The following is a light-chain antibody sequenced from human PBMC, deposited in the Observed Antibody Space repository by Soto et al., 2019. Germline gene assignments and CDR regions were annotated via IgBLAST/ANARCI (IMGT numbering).Light chain of an antibody. V-gene: IGKV1-39*01. J-gene: IGKJ1*01. CDR3: QQAYGAPPT. CDR1: LRIGTY. Sequence: DIPMHQSPSSLSASLGASVTITCRASLRIGTYLNWFQQKPGKAPKILIYAASSLHSGVPSRFSGSGSGTDFTLTISSLQPEDFATYYCQQAYGAPPTFGQGTKVDIK. CDR2: AAS.